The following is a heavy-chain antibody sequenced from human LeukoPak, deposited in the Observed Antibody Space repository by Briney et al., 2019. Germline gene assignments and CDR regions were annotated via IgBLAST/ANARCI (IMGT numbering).Heavy chain of an antibody. CDR3: ARGAITIGGFDY. CDR1: GRSISSYY. D-gene: IGHD3-3*01. CDR2: IYYSGST. J-gene: IGHJ4*02. Sequence: PSETLSLTCTVSGRSISSYYWSWIRQPPGKGLEWIGYIYYSGSTNYHPSLKSRVTISVDTSKNQFSLKLSSVTAADTAVYYCARGAITIGGFDYWGQGTLVTVSS. V-gene: IGHV4-59*01.